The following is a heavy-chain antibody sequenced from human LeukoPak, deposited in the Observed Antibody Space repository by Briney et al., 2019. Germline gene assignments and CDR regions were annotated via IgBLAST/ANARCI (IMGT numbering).Heavy chain of an antibody. D-gene: IGHD6-13*01. CDR3: ARVQDGGSWYEYFQH. CDR1: GFTFRTYS. V-gene: IGHV3-21*01. Sequence: PGGSLRLSCVASGFTFRTYSMNWVRQAPGKGLEWVSSISGSSTYIYYADSVKGRFTISRDNAKNSLFLQMNSLRAEDTAVYYCARVQDGGSWYEYFQHWGQGTLVTVSS. CDR2: ISGSSTYI. J-gene: IGHJ1*01.